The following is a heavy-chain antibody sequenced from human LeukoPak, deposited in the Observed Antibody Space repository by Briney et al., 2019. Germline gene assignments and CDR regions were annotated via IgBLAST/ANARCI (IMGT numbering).Heavy chain of an antibody. Sequence: EASVKVSCKASGYTFTSYDINWVRQATGQGLEWMGWMNPNSGNTGYAQKFQGRVTMTRNTSISTAYMELSSLRSEDTAVYYCARGRSEYYDFWSGYGPPYYYGMDVWGQGTTVTASS. CDR2: MNPNSGNT. CDR3: ARGRSEYYDFWSGYGPPYYYGMDV. J-gene: IGHJ6*02. D-gene: IGHD3-3*01. V-gene: IGHV1-8*01. CDR1: GYTFTSYD.